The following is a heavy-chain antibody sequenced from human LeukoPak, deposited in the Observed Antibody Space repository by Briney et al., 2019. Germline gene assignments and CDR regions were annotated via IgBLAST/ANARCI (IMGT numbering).Heavy chain of an antibody. CDR1: GFTFSSYW. J-gene: IGHJ4*02. CDR2: INSDGSST. Sequence: TGGSLRLSCAASGFTFSSYWMHWVRQAPGKGLVWVSRINSDGSSTSYADSVKGRFTIPRDNAKNTLYLQMNSLRAEDTAVYYCARRQVTTSDYLDYWGQGTLVTVSS. V-gene: IGHV3-74*01. D-gene: IGHD2-21*02. CDR3: ARRQVTTSDYLDY.